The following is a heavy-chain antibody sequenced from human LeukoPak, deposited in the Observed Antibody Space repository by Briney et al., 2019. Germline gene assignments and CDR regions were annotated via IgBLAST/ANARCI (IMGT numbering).Heavy chain of an antibody. D-gene: IGHD4-17*01. CDR1: GFIFSNYG. CDR3: GKWDTLTVPNNWFDP. J-gene: IGHJ5*02. CDR2: IRYDGSNK. V-gene: IGHV3-30*02. Sequence: GGSLRLSCAASGFIFSNYGMHWVRQAPGKGLEWVAFIRYDGSNKYYGDSVKGRFTISRDNSKNTLYLQMNSLRPEDTAVYYCGKWDTLTVPNNWFDPWGQGTLVTVSS.